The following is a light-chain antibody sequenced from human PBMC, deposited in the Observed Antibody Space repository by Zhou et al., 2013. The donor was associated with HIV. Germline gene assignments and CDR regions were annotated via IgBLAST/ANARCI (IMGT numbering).Light chain of an antibody. CDR1: QTIGSW. Sequence: DIQMTQSPSTLSASIGDRVTITCRASQTIGSWLAWYQQKPGKAPMLLIYKTSTLDSGVPSRFSGSGSGTEFTLTISSLQPDDIATYYCQQFNSSPITFGGGTKVEI. CDR3: QQFNSSPIT. V-gene: IGKV1-5*03. J-gene: IGKJ4*01. CDR2: KTS.